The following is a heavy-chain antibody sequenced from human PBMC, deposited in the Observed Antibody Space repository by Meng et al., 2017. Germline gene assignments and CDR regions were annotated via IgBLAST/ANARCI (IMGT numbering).Heavy chain of an antibody. CDR1: GFTFSSYG. Sequence: GGSLRLSCAASGFTFSSYGMHWVRQAPGKGLEWVAVIWYDGSNKYYADSVKGRFTISRDNSKNTLYLQMNSLRAEDTAVYYCAPFYDFWSGNYFDYWGQGTLVTVSS. D-gene: IGHD3-3*01. J-gene: IGHJ4*02. CDR3: APFYDFWSGNYFDY. CDR2: IWYDGSNK. V-gene: IGHV3-33*01.